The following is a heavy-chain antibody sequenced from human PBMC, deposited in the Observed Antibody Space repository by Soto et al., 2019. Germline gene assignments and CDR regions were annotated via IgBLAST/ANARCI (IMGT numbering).Heavy chain of an antibody. CDR1: GFTFSSYA. Sequence: PGGSLRLSRAASGFTFSSYAMHWVRQAPGKGLEWVAVISYDGSNKYYADSVKGRFTISRDNSKNTLYLQMNSLRAEDTAVYYCARDHPLEWEQDYYYYYGMDVWGQGTTVTSP. CDR3: ARDHPLEWEQDYYYYYGMDV. J-gene: IGHJ6*02. D-gene: IGHD3-3*01. V-gene: IGHV3-30-3*01. CDR2: ISYDGSNK.